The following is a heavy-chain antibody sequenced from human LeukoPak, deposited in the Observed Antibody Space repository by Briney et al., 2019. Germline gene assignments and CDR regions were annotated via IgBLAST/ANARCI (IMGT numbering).Heavy chain of an antibody. V-gene: IGHV3-21*01. Sequence: GGSLRLSCAASGFTFSTYSMNWVRQAPGKGLKWVSSISSSTSYIYYADSVKGRFTISRDNAKNSLYLQMNSLRAEDTAVYYCARDQVGGTSGYDYWGQGTLVTVPS. CDR2: ISSSTSYI. D-gene: IGHD1-26*01. J-gene: IGHJ4*02. CDR1: GFTFSTYS. CDR3: ARDQVGGTSGYDY.